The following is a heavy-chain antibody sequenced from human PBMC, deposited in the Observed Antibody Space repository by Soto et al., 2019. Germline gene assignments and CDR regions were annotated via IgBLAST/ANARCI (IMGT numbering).Heavy chain of an antibody. D-gene: IGHD6-6*01. CDR2: ISAYNRNT. Sequence: QVQLVQSGAEVKKPGASVKVSCKASGYTFTTYDISWVRQAPGQGLEWMGWISAYNRNTNYAQKLQGRVTMTTDTSTSTADMELRSLISDDTAVYYCARDGDSSSFLYWGKGTMVSVSS. J-gene: IGHJ3*01. CDR1: GYTFTTYD. CDR3: ARDGDSSSFLY. V-gene: IGHV1-18*01.